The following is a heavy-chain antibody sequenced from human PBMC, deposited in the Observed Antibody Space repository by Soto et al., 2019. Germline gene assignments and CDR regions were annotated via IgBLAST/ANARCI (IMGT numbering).Heavy chain of an antibody. V-gene: IGHV3-33*01. Sequence: QVQLVESGGGVVQPGRSLRLSCAASGFTFSSYGMHWVRQAPGKGLEWVAVIWYDGSNKYYADSVKGRFTISSDNSKNTLYLQMNSLRAEDTAVYYCARDKQWLVQGYYYYYGMDVWGQGTTVTVSS. CDR1: GFTFSSYG. CDR3: ARDKQWLVQGYYYYYGMDV. CDR2: IWYDGSNK. J-gene: IGHJ6*02. D-gene: IGHD6-19*01.